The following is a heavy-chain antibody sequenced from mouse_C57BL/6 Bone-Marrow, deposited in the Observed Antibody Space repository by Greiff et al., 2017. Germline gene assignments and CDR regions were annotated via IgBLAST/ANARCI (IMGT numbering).Heavy chain of an antibody. CDR3: ARRGGNYEDDY. V-gene: IGHV5-9*01. D-gene: IGHD2-1*01. CDR1: GFTFSSYT. Sequence: EVQGVESGGGLVKPGGSLKLSCAASGFTFSSYTMSWVRHTPEKRLEWVATISGGGGNTYYPDSVKGRFTISRDNAKNTLYLQMSSLRSEDTALYYCARRGGNYEDDYWGQGTTLTVSS. J-gene: IGHJ2*01. CDR2: ISGGGGNT.